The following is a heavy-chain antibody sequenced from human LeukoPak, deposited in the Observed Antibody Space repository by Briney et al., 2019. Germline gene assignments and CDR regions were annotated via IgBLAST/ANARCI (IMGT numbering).Heavy chain of an antibody. J-gene: IGHJ5*02. CDR3: ARHPGITMIVVVTHNWFDP. V-gene: IGHV4-34*01. Sequence: SETLSLTCTVSGGSISSYYWSWIRQPPGKGLEWIGEINHSGSTNYNPSLKSRVTISVDTSKNQFSLKLSSVTAADTAVYYCARHPGITMIVVVTHNWFDPWGQGTLVTVSS. CDR1: GGSISSYY. D-gene: IGHD3-22*01. CDR2: INHSGST.